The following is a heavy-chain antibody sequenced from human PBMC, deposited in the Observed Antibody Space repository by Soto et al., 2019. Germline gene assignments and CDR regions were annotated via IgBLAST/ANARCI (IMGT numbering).Heavy chain of an antibody. Sequence: PGGSLRLSCAASGFTFSSYAMHWVRQAPGKGLEWVAVISYDGSNKYYADSVKGRFTISRDNSKNTLYLQLNSLRAEDTAVYYCARDAYCGGDCYSGERWVLARSYGMDDWGQGTTVTAP. CDR1: GFTFSSYA. D-gene: IGHD2-21*02. V-gene: IGHV3-30-3*01. J-gene: IGHJ6*02. CDR3: ARDAYCGGDCYSGERWVLARSYGMDD. CDR2: ISYDGSNK.